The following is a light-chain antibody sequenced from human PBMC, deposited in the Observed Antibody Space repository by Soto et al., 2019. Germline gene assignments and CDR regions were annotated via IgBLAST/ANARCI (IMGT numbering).Light chain of an antibody. CDR3: QQYKSYPIT. V-gene: IGKV1-5*01. CDR1: QTISSW. J-gene: IGKJ5*01. CDR2: AAS. Sequence: DIQMTQSPSTLSASVGDRVTITCRASQTISSWLAWYQQKPGKAPKLLIYAASTLESGVSSRFSGRGSGTEYTLTINSLQPEDFATYYCQQYKSYPITFGQGTRLETK.